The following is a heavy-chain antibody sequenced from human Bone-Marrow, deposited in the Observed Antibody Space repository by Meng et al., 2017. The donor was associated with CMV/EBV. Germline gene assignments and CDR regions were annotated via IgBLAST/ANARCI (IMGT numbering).Heavy chain of an antibody. J-gene: IGHJ1*01. V-gene: IGHV4-34*01. CDR2: INHSGST. Sequence: VQLQQWGADFLKPSETLSLTFAVYGWSFSGYYWSWIRQPPGKGLECIGEINHSGSTNYNPSLKSRVTISVDTSKNQFSLKLSSVTAADTAVYYCARRLRGTGPKYFQHWGQGTLVTVSS. CDR3: ARRLRGTGPKYFQH. D-gene: IGHD3/OR15-3a*01. CDR1: GWSFSGYY.